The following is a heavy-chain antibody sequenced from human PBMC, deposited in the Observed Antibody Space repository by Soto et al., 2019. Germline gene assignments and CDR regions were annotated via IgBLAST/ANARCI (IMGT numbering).Heavy chain of an antibody. D-gene: IGHD1-26*01. CDR3: VKNPLGLLVGLDV. CDR2: ISGLGTKT. V-gene: IGHV3-23*01. CDR1: GFTFSSYA. Sequence: EVQLSESGGGLVQPGGSLRLSCAASGFTFSSYAMSWVRQTPGKGLEWVSVISGLGTKTYYADSVKGRFTISRDNSRDTLYLQMHSPRVDDTGVYFCVKNPLGLLVGLDVWGQGTTVIVSS. J-gene: IGHJ6*02.